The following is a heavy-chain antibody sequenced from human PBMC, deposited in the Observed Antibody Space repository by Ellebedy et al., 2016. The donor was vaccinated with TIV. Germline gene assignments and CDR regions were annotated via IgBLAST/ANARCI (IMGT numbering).Heavy chain of an antibody. D-gene: IGHD4-11*01. CDR3: VRDLMTTGWFDP. V-gene: IGHV3-11*01. Sequence: GGSLRLSCAASGFTFSAYYMSWIRQAPGKRLEWISYISSSGNDMYYAESVKGRFTISRDNTKNSLYLQMISLRAEDTAVYYCVRDLMTTGWFDPWGQGTLVTVSS. CDR1: GFTFSAYY. J-gene: IGHJ5*02. CDR2: ISSSGNDM.